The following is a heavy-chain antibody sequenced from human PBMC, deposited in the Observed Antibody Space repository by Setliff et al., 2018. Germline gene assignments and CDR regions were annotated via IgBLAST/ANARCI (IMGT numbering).Heavy chain of an antibody. Sequence: GGSLRLSCAASGFTFSTYAMSWVRQVPGKGLEWVANINPHGSEKYYADSVKGRFTISKDNAKNSLYLQMNNLRAEDTALYFCARDASGSYGTEYFQHWGQGTLVTVSS. CDR3: ARDASGSYGTEYFQH. CDR2: INPHGSEK. J-gene: IGHJ1*01. CDR1: GFTFSTYA. D-gene: IGHD1-26*01. V-gene: IGHV3-7*01.